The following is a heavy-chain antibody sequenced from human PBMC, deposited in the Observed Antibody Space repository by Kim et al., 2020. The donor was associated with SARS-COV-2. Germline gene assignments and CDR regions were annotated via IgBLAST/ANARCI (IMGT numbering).Heavy chain of an antibody. CDR3: ARGEIQLGFFIGMDV. D-gene: IGHD5-18*01. V-gene: IGHV3-30*07. J-gene: IGHJ6*02. Sequence: SVKGRFTISRENSKNTRYLQRTSLRAEDTAVYYCARGEIQLGFFIGMDVWGQGTTVTVSS.